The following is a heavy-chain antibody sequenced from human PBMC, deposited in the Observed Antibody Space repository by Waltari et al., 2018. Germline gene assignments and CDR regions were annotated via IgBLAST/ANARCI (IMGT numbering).Heavy chain of an antibody. CDR3: ARVGGRSFYRSPLEWSDY. Sequence: QVQLVQSGAEVKKPGASVKVSCKASGYTFTSYGISWVRQAPGQGLEWMGWIRAYNGNTNYAQKLQGRVTMTTDTSTSTAYMELRSLRADDTAVYYCARVGGRSFYRSPLEWSDYWGQGTLVTVSS. CDR1: GYTFTSYG. CDR2: IRAYNGNT. D-gene: IGHD3-3*01. J-gene: IGHJ4*02. V-gene: IGHV1-18*01.